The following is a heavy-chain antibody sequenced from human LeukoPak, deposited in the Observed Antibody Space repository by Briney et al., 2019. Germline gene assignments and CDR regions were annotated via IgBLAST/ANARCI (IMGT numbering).Heavy chain of an antibody. CDR2: IDGGGSGT. J-gene: IGHJ4*02. Sequence: PGGSLRLSCAASGLTFSNHWMHWVRQAPGKGLVWVSRIDGGGSGTSYADSVKGRFTISRDNAKNTSYLQMDSLRAEDSAVYYCATVFDYWGQGTLVTVSS. V-gene: IGHV3-74*01. D-gene: IGHD4-17*01. CDR3: ATVFDY. CDR1: GLTFSNHW.